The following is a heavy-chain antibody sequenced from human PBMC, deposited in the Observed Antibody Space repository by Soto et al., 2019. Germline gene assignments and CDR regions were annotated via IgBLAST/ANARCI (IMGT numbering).Heavy chain of an antibody. CDR3: AKDSSGYTYFDY. D-gene: IGHD3-22*01. V-gene: IGHV3-23*01. Sequence: PVGSLRLSCAASGFTFSSYAMNWVRQAPGKGLEWVSAISGSGGSTYYADSVKGRFTISRDNSKNTLYLQMNSLRAEDTAVYYCAKDSSGYTYFDYWGQGTLVTVSS. J-gene: IGHJ4*02. CDR2: ISGSGGST. CDR1: GFTFSSYA.